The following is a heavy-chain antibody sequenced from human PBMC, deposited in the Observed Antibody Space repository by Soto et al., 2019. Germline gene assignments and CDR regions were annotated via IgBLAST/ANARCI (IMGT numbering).Heavy chain of an antibody. Sequence: EVQVVESGGGLVQPGGSLRLSCAASGFTFSSNSMNWVRQAPGKGLEWISYISSSSSTIYADSVKGRFTISRENAKNSLYLQMNSLKDKDTAVYYCARVIWSGHLSSDLWSQGTLVTVSS. CDR2: ISSSSSTI. D-gene: IGHD3-3*01. CDR3: ARVIWSGHLSSDL. CDR1: GFTFSSNS. J-gene: IGHJ4*02. V-gene: IGHV3-48*02.